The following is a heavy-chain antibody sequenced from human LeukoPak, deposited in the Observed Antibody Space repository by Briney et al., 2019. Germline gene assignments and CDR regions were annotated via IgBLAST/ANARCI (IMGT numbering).Heavy chain of an antibody. J-gene: IGHJ4*02. D-gene: IGHD3-10*01. V-gene: IGHV4-39*01. CDR1: GDPISSSDYY. CDR3: ARYVVYGSGKYYFDY. Sequence: PSETLSLTCTVSGDPISSSDYYWSWIRQPPGKELECIASINYGGTTYYNPSLKSRVTISVDTSKNQFSLRLSSVTAADTAVYLCARYVVYGSGKYYFDYWGQGSLVTVSS. CDR2: INYGGTT.